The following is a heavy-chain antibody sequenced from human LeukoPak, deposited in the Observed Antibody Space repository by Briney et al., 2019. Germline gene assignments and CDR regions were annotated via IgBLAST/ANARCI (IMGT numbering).Heavy chain of an antibody. J-gene: IGHJ3*02. V-gene: IGHV3-48*03. CDR1: GFSFNIYE. D-gene: IGHD3-16*01. Sequence: GGSLRLSCAASGFSFNIYEMNWVRQAPGKGLGWISYISSSGATIYYAASVKGRFTTSRDNAKSSLYLQMNSLRAEDTAVYYCARDMGYVWGSPDAFDIWGQGTMVTVSS. CDR2: ISSSGATI. CDR3: ARDMGYVWGSPDAFDI.